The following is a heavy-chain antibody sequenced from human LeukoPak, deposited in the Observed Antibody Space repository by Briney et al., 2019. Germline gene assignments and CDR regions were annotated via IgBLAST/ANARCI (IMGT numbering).Heavy chain of an antibody. J-gene: IGHJ4*02. Sequence: GGSLRLSCVGSGFTFSDAWMNWVHQIPGRGLEWIGRVKSKSDGEIADYAAPVDGRFTFSRDDSKNTLYLYMSRLASDDTGVYYCTTTYNYDSSPGSFDYWGQGTLVTVSS. CDR2: VKSKSDGEIA. V-gene: IGHV3-15*01. D-gene: IGHD3-22*01. CDR1: GFTFSDAW. CDR3: TTTYNYDSSPGSFDY.